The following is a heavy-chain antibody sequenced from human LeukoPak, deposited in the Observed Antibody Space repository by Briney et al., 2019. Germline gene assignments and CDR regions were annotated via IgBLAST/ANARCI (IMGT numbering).Heavy chain of an antibody. Sequence: GGSLRLSCAASGFTVSSNYMSWVRQAPGKGLEWVSVIYSGGSTYYADSVKGRFTISRDNSKNTLYLQMNSLRAEDTAVYYCAKDRLESWSGFYFGVFDYWGQGALVTVAS. CDR2: IYSGGST. CDR3: AKDRLESWSGFYFGVFDY. D-gene: IGHD3-3*01. J-gene: IGHJ4*02. V-gene: IGHV3-66*01. CDR1: GFTVSSNY.